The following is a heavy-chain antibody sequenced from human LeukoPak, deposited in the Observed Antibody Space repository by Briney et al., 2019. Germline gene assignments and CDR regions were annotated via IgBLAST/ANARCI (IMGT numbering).Heavy chain of an antibody. CDR1: GYDFTKNA. J-gene: IGHJ4*02. V-gene: IGHV1-3*03. D-gene: IGHD4-17*01. Sequence: ASVKVSCKASGYDFTKNAVQWVRQAPGQRLEWMGWIDAGNGKTKYSQDFQGRVTITRDTSASIAYMELSSLRPDDMAVYYCARGIWSTRVTAYGLDYWAQGTRVTVSS. CDR3: ARGIWSTRVTAYGLDY. CDR2: IDAGNGKT.